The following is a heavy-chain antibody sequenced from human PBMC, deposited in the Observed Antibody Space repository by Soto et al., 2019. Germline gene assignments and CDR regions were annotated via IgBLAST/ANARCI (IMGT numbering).Heavy chain of an antibody. D-gene: IGHD6-13*01. J-gene: IGHJ4*02. CDR1: GFTVSSNY. Sequence: GGSLRLSCAASGFTVSSNYMSWVRQAPGKGLEWVSAISGSGGSTYYADSVKGRFTISRDNSKNTLYLQMNSLRAEDTAVYYCAKLAAAGLGSFDYWGQGTLVTISS. CDR2: ISGSGGST. V-gene: IGHV3-23*01. CDR3: AKLAAAGLGSFDY.